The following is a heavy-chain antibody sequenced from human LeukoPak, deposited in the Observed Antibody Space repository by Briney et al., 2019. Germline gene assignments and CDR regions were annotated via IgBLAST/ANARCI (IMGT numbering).Heavy chain of an antibody. CDR3: ARDPSYYDILTGYSRPNPFDY. CDR1: GYTFTSYG. Sequence: ASVKLSCKASGYTFTSYGISWVRQAPGPGLEWMGWISAYNGNTNYAQKLQGRVTMTTDTSTSTAYTELRSLRSDDTAVYYLARDPSYYDILTGYSRPNPFDYWGQGTLVTVSS. D-gene: IGHD3-9*01. CDR2: ISAYNGNT. J-gene: IGHJ4*02. V-gene: IGHV1-18*01.